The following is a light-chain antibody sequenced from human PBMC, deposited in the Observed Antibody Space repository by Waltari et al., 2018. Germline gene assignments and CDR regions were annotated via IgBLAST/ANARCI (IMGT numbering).Light chain of an antibody. V-gene: IGLV2-23*01. CDR2: EGS. CDR3: CSYAGSSTYV. CDR1: SSDVGSNNL. J-gene: IGLJ1*01. Sequence: QSALTQPASVSGSPGQSITISCTGTSSDVGSNNLVSWYLQHPGKAPKLMIYEGSKRPSGVSNRFSGSKSGNTASLTISGLQAEDEADYYCCSYAGSSTYVFGTGTKVTVL.